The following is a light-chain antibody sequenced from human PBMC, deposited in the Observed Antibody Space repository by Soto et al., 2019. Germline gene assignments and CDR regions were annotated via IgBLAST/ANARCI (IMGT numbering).Light chain of an antibody. J-gene: IGLJ3*02. V-gene: IGLV2-14*01. CDR2: EVG. Sequence: QSALAQPASVSGSPGQSITISCTGTSSDVGGYKYVSWYQQHPGKAPKLMIYEVGNRPSGVSQRFSGSKSGNTASLTIFGLQAEDEADYYCSSYTSSNPLVFGGGTKVTVL. CDR1: SSDVGGYKY. CDR3: SSYTSSNPLV.